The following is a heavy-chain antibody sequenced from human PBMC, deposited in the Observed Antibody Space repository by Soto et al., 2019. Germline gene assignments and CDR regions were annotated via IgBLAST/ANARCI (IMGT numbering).Heavy chain of an antibody. D-gene: IGHD4-4*01. CDR3: ARVVMTTVPASFYYGLDV. J-gene: IGHJ6*02. V-gene: IGHV1-69*18. CDR1: GGTFSTYG. Sequence: QVQLVQSGAEVRKPGSSVTVSCKASGGTFSTYGITWVRQAPGQGLEWMGNIIPLIGTANYAQRFRGRVTITADESTTRAYMELTSLRSEDTDVYYCARVVMTTVPASFYYGLDVWGQGTTVTVSS. CDR2: IIPLIGTA.